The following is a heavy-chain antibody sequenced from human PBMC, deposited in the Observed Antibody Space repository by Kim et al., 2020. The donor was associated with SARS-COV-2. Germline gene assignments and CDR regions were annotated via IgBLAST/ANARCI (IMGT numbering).Heavy chain of an antibody. CDR1: GGSISSYY. J-gene: IGHJ6*02. CDR2: IYYSGST. Sequence: SETLSLTCTVSGGSISSYYWSWIRQPPGKGLEWIGYIYYSGSTNYNPSLKSRVTISVDTSKNQFSLKLSSVTAADTAVYYCARGPYYGSGSLYYYYGMDVWGQGTTVTVSS. D-gene: IGHD3-10*01. CDR3: ARGPYYGSGSLYYYYGMDV. V-gene: IGHV4-59*01.